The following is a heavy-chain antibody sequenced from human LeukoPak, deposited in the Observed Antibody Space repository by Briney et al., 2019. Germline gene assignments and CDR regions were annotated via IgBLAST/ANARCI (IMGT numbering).Heavy chain of an antibody. D-gene: IGHD6-19*01. V-gene: IGHV4-31*03. CDR2: IYYTGST. J-gene: IGHJ4*02. CDR1: GDSISSGGYF. CDR3: ARGSWYSSGVWPVFDH. Sequence: PSQTLSLTCTVSGDSISSGGYFWSWIRQHPGKGLEWIGYIYYTGSTYYNPSLKSRVTISVDTSKNQFSLKLSSVTAADTAVYYCARGSWYSSGVWPVFDHWGQGTLIAVSS.